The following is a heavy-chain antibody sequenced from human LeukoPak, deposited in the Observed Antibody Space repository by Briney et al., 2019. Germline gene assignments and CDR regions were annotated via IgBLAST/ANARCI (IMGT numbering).Heavy chain of an antibody. CDR2: ISYDGSNK. CDR1: GFTFSSYG. CDR3: ARDSYPPSYYYYYGMDV. V-gene: IGHV3-30*03. Sequence: GSLRLSCAASGFTFSSYGMHWVRQAPGKGLEWVAVISYDGSNKYYADSVKGRFTISRDNSKNTLYLQMNSLRAEDTAVYYCARDSYPPSYYYYYGMDVWGQGTTVTVSS. J-gene: IGHJ6*02.